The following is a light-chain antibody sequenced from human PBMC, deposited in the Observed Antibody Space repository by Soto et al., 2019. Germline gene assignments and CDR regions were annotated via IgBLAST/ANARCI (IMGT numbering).Light chain of an antibody. CDR3: QQYGRSPWT. J-gene: IGKJ1*01. CDR2: DAS. Sequence: EIVMTQSPATLSVSPGERATLSCRASQHISTNLAWYQQKPGQAPRLLIFDASRRATGIPDRFSGSGSGTDFTLTISRLEPEDFAVYYCQQYGRSPWTFGQGTKVDIK. V-gene: IGKV3-20*01. CDR1: QHISTN.